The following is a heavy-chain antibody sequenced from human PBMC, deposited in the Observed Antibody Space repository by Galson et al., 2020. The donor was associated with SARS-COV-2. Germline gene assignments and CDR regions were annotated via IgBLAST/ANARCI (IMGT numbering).Heavy chain of an antibody. D-gene: IGHD3-22*01. CDR3: ARHTRDTSVSYYVTVDY. CDR2: IYYNGIT. J-gene: IGHJ4*02. CDR1: SGSISSSSYY. V-gene: IGHV4-39*01. Sequence: SETLSLTCSVSSGSISSSSYYWGWIRQPPGKGLEWIGSIYYNGITYYNPSLKSRVTISVDTSKNQLSLKLNSVTATDTAVYYCARHTRDTSVSYYVTVDYWGQGTLVTVSS.